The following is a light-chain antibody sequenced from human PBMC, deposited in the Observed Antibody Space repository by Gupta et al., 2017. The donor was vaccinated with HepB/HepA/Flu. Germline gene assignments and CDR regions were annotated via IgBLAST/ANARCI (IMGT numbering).Light chain of an antibody. J-gene: IGLJ2*01. CDR2: SDT. Sequence: SYTLTQPPSVSVAPGKTAGITCGGTDIGGKNVNWYQQKPGQAPVLVIYSDTDRPSGVPERVSGSNSGTTATLTITRVEAGDEADYYCHAWDRTSDNGIFGGGTKMTVL. CDR1: DIGGKN. V-gene: IGLV3-21*04. CDR3: HAWDRTSDNGI.